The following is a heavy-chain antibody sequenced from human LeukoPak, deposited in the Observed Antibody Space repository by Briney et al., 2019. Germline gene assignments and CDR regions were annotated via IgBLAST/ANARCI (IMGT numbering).Heavy chain of an antibody. CDR3: AKDKWEYGSGSTIDY. Sequence: PGGSLRLSCAASGFTFSSYGMSWVRQAPGKGLEWVSGISWNSGSIGYADSVKGRFTISRDNAKNSLYLQMNSLRAEDTALYYCAKDKWEYGSGSTIDYWGQGTLVTVSS. D-gene: IGHD3-10*01. CDR2: ISWNSGSI. CDR1: GFTFSSYG. J-gene: IGHJ4*02. V-gene: IGHV3-9*01.